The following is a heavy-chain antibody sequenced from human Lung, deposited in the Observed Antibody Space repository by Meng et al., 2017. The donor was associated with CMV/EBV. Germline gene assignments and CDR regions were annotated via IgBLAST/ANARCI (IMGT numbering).Heavy chain of an antibody. CDR2: IYYSGNT. V-gene: IGHV4-39*07. Sequence: GSLRLXXTVSGGSISSSSYYWGWIRQPPGQGLEWIGSIYYSGNTYYKPSLQSRVTITADTSKSQFSLELSSVTAADTAVYYCASLPKMGIATTGLHWGQGXLVTVSS. CDR3: ASLPKMGIATTGLH. CDR1: GGSISSSSYY. J-gene: IGHJ4*02. D-gene: IGHD6-13*01.